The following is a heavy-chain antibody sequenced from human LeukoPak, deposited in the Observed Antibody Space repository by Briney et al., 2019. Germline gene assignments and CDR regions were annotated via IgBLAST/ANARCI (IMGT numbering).Heavy chain of an antibody. CDR1: GGSIRGYY. J-gene: IGHJ6*03. CDR3: AVGATHYYMDV. D-gene: IGHD3-16*01. Sequence: PSETLSLTCTVSGGSIRGYYWSWVRQPPGGGLEWIAYIYYSGSTNYNPSLKSRVTISVDTSKNQFSLKLSSVTAADTAVYYCAVGATHYYMDVWGKGTTVTVSS. CDR2: IYYSGST. V-gene: IGHV4-59*08.